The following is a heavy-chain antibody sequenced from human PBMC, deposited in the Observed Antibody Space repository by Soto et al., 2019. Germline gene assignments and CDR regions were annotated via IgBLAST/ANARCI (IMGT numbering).Heavy chain of an antibody. CDR3: ARDCSGYPCWYASDI. CDR1: GYTFTSYY. J-gene: IGHJ3*02. Sequence: ASVKVSCKASGYTFTSYYMHWVRQAPGQGLEWMGIINPSGGSTSYAQKFQGRVTMTRDTSTSTVYMELSSLRSEDTAVYYCARDCSGYPCWYASDIWGQGTLVTVSS. D-gene: IGHD2-15*01. CDR2: INPSGGST. V-gene: IGHV1-46*01.